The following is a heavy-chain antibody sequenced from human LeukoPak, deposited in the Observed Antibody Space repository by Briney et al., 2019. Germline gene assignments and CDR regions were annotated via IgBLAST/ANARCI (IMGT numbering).Heavy chain of an antibody. D-gene: IGHD4-11*01. Sequence: GGSLRLSCAASGFTFDDYGMSWVRQAPGKGLVWVSRISTDASSTTYADSVKGRFTISRDNAKGTLYLQMSSLRAEDTAVYYCTGHHQAYSRTYWGQGTLVTVSS. V-gene: IGHV3-74*01. J-gene: IGHJ4*02. CDR1: GFTFDDYG. CDR2: ISTDASST. CDR3: TGHHQAYSRTY.